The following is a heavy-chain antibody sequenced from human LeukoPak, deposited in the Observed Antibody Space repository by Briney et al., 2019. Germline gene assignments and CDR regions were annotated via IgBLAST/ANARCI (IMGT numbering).Heavy chain of an antibody. CDR3: AELGITMIGGV. D-gene: IGHD3-10*02. Sequence: GGSLRLSCAASGFIFSTYEMNWVRQAPGKGLEWLSYISYNSRSIYYADSVKGRFTISRDNAKNSLYLQMNSLRAEDTAVYYCAELGITMIGGVWGKGTTVTISS. V-gene: IGHV3-48*03. CDR2: ISYNSRSI. CDR1: GFIFSTYE. J-gene: IGHJ6*04.